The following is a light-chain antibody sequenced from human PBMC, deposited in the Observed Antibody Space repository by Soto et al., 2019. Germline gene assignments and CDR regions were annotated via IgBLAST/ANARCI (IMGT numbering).Light chain of an antibody. CDR1: QTISSW. Sequence: DIQMTQSPSTLSASVGDRVTITCRASQTISSWLAWYQQKPGKAPKLLIYKASTLKSGVPSRFSGSGSGTEFTLTISSLQPDDFATYYCQKYETFSGTFGPGTKVDI. CDR3: QKYETFSGT. J-gene: IGKJ1*01. CDR2: KAS. V-gene: IGKV1-5*03.